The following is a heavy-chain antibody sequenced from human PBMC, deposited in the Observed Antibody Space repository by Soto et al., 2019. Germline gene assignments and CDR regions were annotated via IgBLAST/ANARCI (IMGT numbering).Heavy chain of an antibody. D-gene: IGHD3-9*01. CDR3: ARHTAYYDILTGYYNPYGMDV. Sequence: SETLSLTCTVSGGSISSDYWNWIRQPPGKGLEWIGSIYYSGSTYYNPSLKSRVTISVDTSKNQFSLKLSSVTAADTAVYYCARHTAYYDILTGYYNPYGMDVWGQGTTVTVSS. CDR2: IYYSGST. J-gene: IGHJ6*02. CDR1: GGSISSDY. V-gene: IGHV4-39*01.